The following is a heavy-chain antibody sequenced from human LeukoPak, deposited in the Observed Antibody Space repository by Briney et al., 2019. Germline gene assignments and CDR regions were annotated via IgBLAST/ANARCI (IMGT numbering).Heavy chain of an antibody. CDR1: GGTLTSGGYS. CDR2: IYYSGSA. V-gene: IGHV4-30-4*07. J-gene: IGHJ5*02. CDR3: ARIRVSSTSQNYFDP. D-gene: IGHD2-2*01. Sequence: PSQTLSLTCAVSGGTLTSGGYSWSWIRQSPGKALEWIGYIYYSGSAYYNPSLKSRVDISFDTSKNQFSLRMTSVTAADSAIYFCARIRVSSTSQNYFDPWGQGTLVTVSS.